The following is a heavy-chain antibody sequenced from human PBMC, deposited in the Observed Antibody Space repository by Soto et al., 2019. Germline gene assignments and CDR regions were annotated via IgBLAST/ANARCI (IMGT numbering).Heavy chain of an antibody. CDR2: ISSNSGST. V-gene: IGHV3-9*01. D-gene: IGHD6-19*01. CDR3: VKDINPSWGCYLDY. J-gene: IGHJ4*02. CDR1: GFTFDDYA. Sequence: EVQLVESGGGLAQPGRSLRLSCAASGFTFDDYAMHWVRQAPGKGLEWVSGISSNSGSTGYVDSVKGRFTISRDNAKDSLYLQMNSLRTEDTALYYCVKDINPSWGCYLDYWGQGTLVTVSS.